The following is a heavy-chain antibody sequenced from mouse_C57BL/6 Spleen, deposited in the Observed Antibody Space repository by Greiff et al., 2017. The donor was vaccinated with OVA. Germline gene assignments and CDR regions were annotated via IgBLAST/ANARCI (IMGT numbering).Heavy chain of an antibody. V-gene: IGHV3-6*01. CDR2: IRYDGSN. CDR1: GYSITSGYY. J-gene: IGHJ2*01. CDR3: AREGDYDYDFDD. Sequence: EVQVVESGPGLVKPSQSLSLTCSVTGYSITSGYYWNWIRQSPGNKLEWMGYIRYDGSNNYNPSLKNRISITRDTSKNQFFLKLNSVTTEDTATYYCAREGDYDYDFDDWGQGTTLTVSS. D-gene: IGHD2-4*01.